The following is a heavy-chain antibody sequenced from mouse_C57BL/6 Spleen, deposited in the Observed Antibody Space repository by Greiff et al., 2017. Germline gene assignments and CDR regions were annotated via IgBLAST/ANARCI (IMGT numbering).Heavy chain of an antibody. J-gene: IGHJ3*01. Sequence: VQLQQSGPGLVQPSQSLSITCTVSGFSLTSYGVHWVRQSPGKGLEWLGVIWSGGSTDYNAAFISRLSISKDNSKSQVFFKMNSLQADDTAIYYCARNSYDGYCWFAYWGQGTLVTVSA. CDR2: IWSGGST. D-gene: IGHD2-3*01. CDR1: GFSLTSYG. CDR3: ARNSYDGYCWFAY. V-gene: IGHV2-2*01.